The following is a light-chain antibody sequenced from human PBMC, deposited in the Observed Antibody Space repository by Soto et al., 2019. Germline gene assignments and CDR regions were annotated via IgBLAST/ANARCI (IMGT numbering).Light chain of an antibody. J-gene: IGLJ1*01. CDR2: DVS. V-gene: IGLV2-14*01. CDR3: SSYTSSSTDV. CDR1: SSDVGGYNY. Sequence: QSALTQPASVSGSPGQSITIACTGTSSDVGGYNYVSWYQQYPGKAPRLVISDVSNRPTGVSNRFSGSKSGNSASLNISGLQAEDEADYYCSSYTSSSTDVFGTGTKLTVL.